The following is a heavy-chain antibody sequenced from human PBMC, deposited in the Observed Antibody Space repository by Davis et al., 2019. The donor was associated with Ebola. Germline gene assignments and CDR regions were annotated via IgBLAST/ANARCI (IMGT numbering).Heavy chain of an antibody. J-gene: IGHJ6*02. CDR3: ARDILTAHIPLSYYYGMDV. CDR1: GGTFSSYA. Sequence: AASVKVSCKASGGTFSSYAISWVRQAPGQGLEWMGGIIPIFGTANYAQKFQGRVTITADKSTSTAYMELSSLRSEDTAVYYCARDILTAHIPLSYYYGMDVWGQGTTVTVSS. CDR2: IIPIFGTA. V-gene: IGHV1-69*06. D-gene: IGHD3-9*01.